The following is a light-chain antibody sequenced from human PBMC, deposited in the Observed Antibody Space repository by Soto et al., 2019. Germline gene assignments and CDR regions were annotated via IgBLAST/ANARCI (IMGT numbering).Light chain of an antibody. CDR3: QQYYSTPQT. Sequence: DILLTHSPASLAVSLGERATINCKSRQSVLYSSNNKNYLAWYQQKPGQAPKLLIYWASTRESGVPDRFSGSGSATDFTLTISSLQAEDVAVYYCQQYYSTPQTFGQGTKVDIK. J-gene: IGKJ1*01. CDR1: QSVLYSSNNKNY. CDR2: WAS. V-gene: IGKV4-1*01.